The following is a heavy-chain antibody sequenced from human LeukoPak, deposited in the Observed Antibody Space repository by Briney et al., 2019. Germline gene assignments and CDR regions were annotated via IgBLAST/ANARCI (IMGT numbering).Heavy chain of an antibody. J-gene: IGHJ4*02. V-gene: IGHV1-69*13. CDR2: IIPIFGTA. D-gene: IGHD2-15*01. CDR3: ARDLYCSGGSCYSSLDY. CDR1: GYTFTSYG. Sequence: SVKVSCKASGYTFTSYGISWVRQAPGQGLEWMGGIIPIFGTANYAQKFQGRVTITADESTSTAYMELSSLRSEDTAVYYCARDLYCSGGSCYSSLDYWGQGTLVTVSS.